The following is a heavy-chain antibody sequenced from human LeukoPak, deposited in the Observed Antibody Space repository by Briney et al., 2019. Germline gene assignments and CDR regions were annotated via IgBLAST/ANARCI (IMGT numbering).Heavy chain of an antibody. CDR3: AKFLPTHIVVANYYFDY. Sequence: GGSLRLSCAASGFTFSSYAISWVRQAPGKGLEWVSAISGSGGSTYYADSVKGRFTISRDNSKNTLYLQMNSLRAEDTAVYYCAKFLPTHIVVANYYFDYWGQGTLVTVSS. J-gene: IGHJ4*02. V-gene: IGHV3-23*01. CDR2: ISGSGGST. D-gene: IGHD2-21*01. CDR1: GFTFSSYA.